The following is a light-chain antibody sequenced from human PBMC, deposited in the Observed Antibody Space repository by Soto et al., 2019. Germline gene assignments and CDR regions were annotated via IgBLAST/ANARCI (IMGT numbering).Light chain of an antibody. CDR2: KAS. V-gene: IGKV1-5*03. CDR1: QSISNS. Sequence: DIQMTQSPSTLSASVGDRVTITCRASQSISNSLAWYQQKPGKAPKLLIYKASSLESGVPSWFSGSGSGTEFTLTIISLQLDDFATYYCQHYNDYSPYTFGQGTKLEIK. J-gene: IGKJ2*01. CDR3: QHYNDYSPYT.